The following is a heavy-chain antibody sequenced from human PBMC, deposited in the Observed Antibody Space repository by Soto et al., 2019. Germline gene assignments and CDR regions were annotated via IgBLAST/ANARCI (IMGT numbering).Heavy chain of an antibody. CDR2: ISYDGSNK. J-gene: IGHJ4*02. D-gene: IGHD3-10*01. CDR1: GFTFSSYG. CDR3: APWFGAFDY. Sequence: QVQLVESGGGVVQPGRSLRLSCAASGFTFSSYGMHWVRQAPGKGLEWVAVISYDGSNKCYADSVKGRFTTSRDNSKNTLYLQMTSLRSEDTAVYYCAPWFGAFDYWGQGTLVTVSS. V-gene: IGHV3-30*03.